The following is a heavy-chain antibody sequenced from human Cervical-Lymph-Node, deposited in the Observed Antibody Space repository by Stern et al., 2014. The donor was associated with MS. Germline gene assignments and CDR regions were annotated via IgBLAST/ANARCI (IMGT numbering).Heavy chain of an antibody. V-gene: IGHV1-69*01. Sequence: VQLVESGAEVKKPGSSVKVSCQASGGTFSSYAISWGPQAPGQGLDWMGGIIPVFGTATEEQKFQGRVTITADESTSTAYMELSSLKSEDTAVYYCAREGPGTMIPWGQGTLVTVSS. J-gene: IGHJ5*02. CDR3: AREGPGTMIP. CDR2: IIPVFGTA. D-gene: IGHD3-22*01. CDR1: GGTFSSYA.